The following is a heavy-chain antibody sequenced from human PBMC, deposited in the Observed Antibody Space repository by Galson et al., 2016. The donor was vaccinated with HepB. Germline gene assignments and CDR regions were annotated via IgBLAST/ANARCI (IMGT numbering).Heavy chain of an antibody. J-gene: IGHJ3*01. CDR2: TGDFGGT. CDR1: GFTSTNYA. CDR3: AKAQPTHSIGWGGAFDV. D-gene: IGHD6-19*01. Sequence: SLRLSCAASGFTSTNYAMSWVRQAPGKGLEWVSATGDFGGTHYADSVKGRFTISRDNSKNTLYLQMNGLRAEDTAVYYCAKAQPTHSIGWGGAFDVWGQGTMVTVSS. V-gene: IGHV3-23*01.